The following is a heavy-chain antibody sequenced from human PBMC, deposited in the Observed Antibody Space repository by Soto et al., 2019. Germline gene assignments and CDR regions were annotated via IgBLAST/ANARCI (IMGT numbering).Heavy chain of an antibody. Sequence: EVQLVESGGGLVQPGGSLKLSCVASGYTFSGSAFHWVRQASGKGLEWVGRIRGKANSYETAYAESVKGRFTISRDDSKNTAFLQMNNLKTGDPAVYYCPSRYCSSASCHTWGQGTRVTVSS. CDR2: IRGKANSYET. J-gene: IGHJ5*02. V-gene: IGHV3-73*01. CDR1: GYTFSGSA. D-gene: IGHD2-2*01. CDR3: PSRYCSSASCHT.